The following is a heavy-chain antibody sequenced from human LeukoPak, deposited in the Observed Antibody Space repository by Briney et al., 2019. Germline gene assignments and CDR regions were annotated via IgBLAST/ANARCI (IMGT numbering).Heavy chain of an antibody. Sequence: ASVKVSCKASGYTFTSYYMHWVRQAPGQGLEWMGIINPSGGSTSYAQKFQGRVTMTRDTSTSTAYMELRSLRSDDTAVYYCARDRGTSGWTRTPWYWGQGTLVTVSS. CDR3: ARDRGTSGWTRTPWY. J-gene: IGHJ4*02. V-gene: IGHV1-46*01. D-gene: IGHD6-19*01. CDR1: GYTFTSYY. CDR2: INPSGGST.